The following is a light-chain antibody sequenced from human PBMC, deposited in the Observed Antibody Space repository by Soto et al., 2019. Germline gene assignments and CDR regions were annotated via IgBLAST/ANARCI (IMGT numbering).Light chain of an antibody. CDR1: SSYVGAYDY. CDR2: EVS. J-gene: IGLJ1*01. V-gene: IGLV2-14*03. Sequence: QSALCHPASVSVSPGQSFTLSCTGTSSYVGAYDYVSWYQQHPDKATKLMIYEVSHRPSGVSNRFYGSKSVNTATLTISGLQAEDEADYYCSSYTSSSTRVFGTGTKVTVL. CDR3: SSYTSSSTRV.